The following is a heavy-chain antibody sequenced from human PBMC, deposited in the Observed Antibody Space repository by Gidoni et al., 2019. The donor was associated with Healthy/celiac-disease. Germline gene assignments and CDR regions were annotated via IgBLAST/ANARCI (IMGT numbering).Heavy chain of an antibody. D-gene: IGHD3-22*01. Sequence: QVQLQQWGAGLLKPSETLSLTCAVYGGSFSGYYWSWIRQPPGKGLEWIGEINHSGSTNYNPSLKSRVTISVDTSKNQFSLKLSSVTAADTAVYYCARSRRGTYYYDSSGKFDYWGQGTLVTVSS. J-gene: IGHJ4*02. CDR1: GGSFSGYY. CDR2: INHSGST. CDR3: ARSRRGTYYYDSSGKFDY. V-gene: IGHV4-34*01.